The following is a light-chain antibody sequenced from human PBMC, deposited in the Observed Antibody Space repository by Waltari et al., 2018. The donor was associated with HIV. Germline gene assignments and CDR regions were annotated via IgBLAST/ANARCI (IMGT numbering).Light chain of an antibody. CDR1: QRIFYSSNNKHY. V-gene: IGKV4-1*01. CDR3: QQYYHVPVT. CDR2: WAS. Sequence: DIVMTQSPDSLAVSLGERATINCKSSQRIFYSSNNKHYLAWYQHKPGQPPKLLIYWASTRESGVPDRFSGSGSGTDFTLTIRSLQPEDVAVYYCQQYYHVPVTFGQGTRLEIK. J-gene: IGKJ5*01.